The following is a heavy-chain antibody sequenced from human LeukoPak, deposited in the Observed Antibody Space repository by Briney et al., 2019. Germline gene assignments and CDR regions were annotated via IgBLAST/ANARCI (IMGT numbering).Heavy chain of an antibody. D-gene: IGHD2-15*01. J-gene: IGHJ6*03. Sequence: GGSLRLSWATSVFSFSSYGMHWVRQAPGKGLEWVAFIRYDGGNKYYADSVKGRFTVSRDNSKNTLYLQMSSLRSEDTAVYYCARARSGGSGWYYYMDVWGKGTTVTVSS. V-gene: IGHV3-30*02. CDR3: ARARSGGSGWYYYMDV. CDR1: VFSFSSYG. CDR2: IRYDGGNK.